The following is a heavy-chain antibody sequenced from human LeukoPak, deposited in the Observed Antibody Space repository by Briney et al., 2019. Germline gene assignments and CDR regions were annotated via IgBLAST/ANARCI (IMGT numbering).Heavy chain of an antibody. J-gene: IGHJ6*04. CDR3: ARDIVVVVAATPYYYYGMDV. CDR1: GGTSSSYA. Sequence: ASVKVSCKASGGTSSSYAISWVRQAPGQGLEWIGGIIPIFGTANYAQKFQGRVTITADESTSTAYMELSSLRSEDTAVYYCARDIVVVVAATPYYYYGMDVWGKGTTVTVSS. D-gene: IGHD2-15*01. V-gene: IGHV1-69*01. CDR2: IIPIFGTA.